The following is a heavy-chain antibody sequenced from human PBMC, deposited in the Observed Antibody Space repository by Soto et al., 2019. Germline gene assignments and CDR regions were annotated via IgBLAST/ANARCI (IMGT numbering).Heavy chain of an antibody. D-gene: IGHD4-17*01. CDR2: IHYSGTT. Sequence: QVQLQESGPGLVKPAQTLSLTCNVSGGSVLSGGYYWSWIRQRPGKGLQWIGSIHYSGTTYYDPSLNSRLTLSVDTSNNHFSLKLTALTAADTAVYYCATDPGDSGDYARGYFDNCGQGVPVTVSS. CDR1: GGSVLSGGYY. V-gene: IGHV4-31*03. CDR3: ATDPGDSGDYARGYFDN. J-gene: IGHJ4*02.